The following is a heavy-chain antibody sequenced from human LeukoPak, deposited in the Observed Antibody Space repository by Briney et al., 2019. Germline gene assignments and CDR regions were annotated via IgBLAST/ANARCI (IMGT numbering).Heavy chain of an antibody. CDR2: INPSGGST. Sequence: ASVKVSCKASGYTFTSYYMHWVQQAPGQGLEWMGIINPSGGSTSYAQKFQGRVTTTRDMSTSTVYMELSSLRSEDTTVYYCARGYDSSGSYQTKYYFDYWSQGTLVTVSS. J-gene: IGHJ4*02. CDR3: ARGYDSSGSYQTKYYFDY. CDR1: GYTFTSYY. V-gene: IGHV1-46*01. D-gene: IGHD3-22*01.